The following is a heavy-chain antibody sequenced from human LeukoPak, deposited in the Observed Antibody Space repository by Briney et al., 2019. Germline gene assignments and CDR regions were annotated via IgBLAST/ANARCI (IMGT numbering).Heavy chain of an antibody. CDR2: ISYDGSNK. V-gene: IGHV3-30-3*01. CDR1: GFTFSSYA. Sequence: PGGSLRLSCAASGFTFSSYAMHWVRQAPGKGLEWVAVISYDGSNKYYADSVKGRFTISRDDSKNRLYLQMNSLRAEDTAVYYCAKGGWELLGGQGTLVTVSS. J-gene: IGHJ4*02. D-gene: IGHD1-26*01. CDR3: AKGGWELL.